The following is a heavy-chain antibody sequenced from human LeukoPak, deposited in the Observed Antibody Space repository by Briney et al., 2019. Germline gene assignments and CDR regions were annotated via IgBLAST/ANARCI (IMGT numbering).Heavy chain of an antibody. CDR1: GFTFSTYN. CDR2: VSPRGTTR. J-gene: IGHJ6*03. Sequence: GGSLRLSCVASGFTFSTYNMNWVRQAPGKGLEWVSHVSPRGTTRYYADSVKGRFTISRDNAKNSLYLKMSSLRVEDSAVYYCASFSIRTGAYYLDVWGKGTTVAVSS. D-gene: IGHD2/OR15-2a*01. V-gene: IGHV3-48*04. CDR3: ASFSIRTGAYYLDV.